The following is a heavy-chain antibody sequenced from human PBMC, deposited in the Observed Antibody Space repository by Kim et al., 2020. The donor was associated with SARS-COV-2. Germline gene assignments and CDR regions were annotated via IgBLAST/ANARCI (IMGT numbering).Heavy chain of an antibody. J-gene: IGHJ2*01. CDR2: ITSNGNSYDY. CDR3: TLAPGTTSAYF. Sequence: GGSLRLSCAASGFTFSSSALHWVRQAPGKGPEWVGRITSNGNSYDYAYAAKVRGTITIYNANSKTTPYLHRNRIETAAPADYSSTLAPGTTSAYF. CDR1: GFTFSSSA. D-gene: IGHD1-1*01. V-gene: IGHV3-73*01.